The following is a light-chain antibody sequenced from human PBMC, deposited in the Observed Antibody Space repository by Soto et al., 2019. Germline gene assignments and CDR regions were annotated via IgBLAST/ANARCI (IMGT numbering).Light chain of an antibody. V-gene: IGKV2-28*01. J-gene: IGKJ2*01. CDR1: QSLLHSSGYNY. Sequence: EIVMTQSPLSLPVTPGEPASISCRSSQSLLHSSGYNYLHWYLQKPGQSPQLLIYLVSTRASGVPDRFSGSGSSIDFTLKISRVEAEDVGVYYCMQDLQTPYTFGQGTKLEIK. CDR3: MQDLQTPYT. CDR2: LVS.